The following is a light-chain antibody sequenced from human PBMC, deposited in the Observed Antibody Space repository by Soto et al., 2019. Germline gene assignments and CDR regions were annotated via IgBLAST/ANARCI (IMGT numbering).Light chain of an antibody. J-gene: IGKJ5*01. CDR1: QSVVSF. CDR2: DTS. Sequence: EIVLTQSPATLSLSPGEIATLSFRASQSVVSFLACYQQKPGQAPRLLIYDTSIRATGIPARFSGSGSGTDFTLTISSLEPEDFAVYYCQQRNSWPPTFTFGQGTRLEIK. V-gene: IGKV3-11*01. CDR3: QQRNSWPPTFT.